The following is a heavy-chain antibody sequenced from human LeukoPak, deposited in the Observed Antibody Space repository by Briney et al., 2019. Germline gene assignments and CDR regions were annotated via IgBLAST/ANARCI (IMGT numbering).Heavy chain of an antibody. V-gene: IGHV1-46*01. D-gene: IGHD6-19*01. CDR1: GYTFTGYY. J-gene: IGHJ4*02. Sequence: ASVKVSCKASGYTFTGYYMHWVRQAPGQGLEWMGIINPSGGSTSYAQKFQGRVTMTRDTSTSTVYMELSSLRSEDTAVYYCARAATSSGWQKYYFDYWGQGTLVTVSS. CDR2: INPSGGST. CDR3: ARAATSSGWQKYYFDY.